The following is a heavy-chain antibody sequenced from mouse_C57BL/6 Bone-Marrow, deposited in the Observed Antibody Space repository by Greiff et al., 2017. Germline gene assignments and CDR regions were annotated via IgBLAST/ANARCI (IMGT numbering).Heavy chain of an antibody. J-gene: IGHJ3*01. Sequence: DVQLVESGEGLVKPGASLKLSCAASGFTFSSYAMSWVRQTPEKRLEWVAYISSGGDYTYYADTVKGRFTISRDNARNTMYMQMSRLKSEDTDVYYSARECYDNAGFAYWGQGTLGTVSA. CDR2: ISSGGDYT. V-gene: IGHV5-9-1*02. CDR1: GFTFSSYA. D-gene: IGHD2-4*01. CDR3: ARECYDNAGFAY.